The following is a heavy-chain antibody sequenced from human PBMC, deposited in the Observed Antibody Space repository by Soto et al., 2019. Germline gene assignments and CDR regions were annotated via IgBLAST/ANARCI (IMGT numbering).Heavy chain of an antibody. CDR3: ARDLDFWSGSFDY. Sequence: GASVKVSCKASGYMFTSYGISWLRQAPGHGLEWMGWINCYNGNKNYAQKFKGRVIMTTDTSTSTAYMELRSLRSDDMAVYYCARDLDFWSGSFDYWGLGTLVTV. V-gene: IGHV1-18*03. J-gene: IGHJ4*02. CDR1: GYMFTSYG. D-gene: IGHD3-3*01. CDR2: INCYNGNK.